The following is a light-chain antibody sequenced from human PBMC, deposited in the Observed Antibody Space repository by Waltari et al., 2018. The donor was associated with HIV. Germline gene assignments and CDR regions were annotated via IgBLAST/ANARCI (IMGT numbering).Light chain of an antibody. Sequence: QSVLTQSPSASGTPGQRVTISCPGGSSNIGSNGVDWYQQFPGTAPKLLIYSNNQRPSGVPDRFSGSKSGTSASLAISGLQSEDEATYYCATLDDSLNGPIFGGGTRLTVL. CDR2: SNN. J-gene: IGLJ2*01. CDR1: SSNIGSNG. V-gene: IGLV1-44*01. CDR3: ATLDDSLNGPI.